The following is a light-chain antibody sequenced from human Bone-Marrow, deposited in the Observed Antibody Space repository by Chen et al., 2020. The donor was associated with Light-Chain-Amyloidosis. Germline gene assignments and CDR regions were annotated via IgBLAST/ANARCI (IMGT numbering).Light chain of an antibody. CDR1: RTISTW. Sequence: DIQMTQSPSTLSASVGDRVTFTCRASRTISTWLAWYQQKPGKAPKLLIYKAFTLESGVPSRFSGSGSGTEFTLTISSLQPDDFATYYCQQYNSNPLTFGGGIKVEIK. J-gene: IGKJ4*01. CDR2: KAF. V-gene: IGKV1-5*03. CDR3: QQYNSNPLT.